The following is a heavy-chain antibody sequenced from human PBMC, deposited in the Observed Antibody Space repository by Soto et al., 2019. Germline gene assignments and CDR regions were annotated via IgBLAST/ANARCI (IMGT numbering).Heavy chain of an antibody. D-gene: IGHD6-19*01. CDR1: GFTFRWFA. CDR2: VSYEGTTK. J-gene: IGHJ6*02. V-gene: IGHV3-30*18. Sequence: QVQLVESGGDVVQPGESLRLSCVASGFTFRWFAMLWVRQAPGKGLEWVAAVSYEGTTKTYSDDVKGRFTISRDNSRNTVYLQLDNLRRDDTAMYYCAKDDREAVAGAVHFYGMDVWGQGTSVTVSS. CDR3: AKDDREAVAGAVHFYGMDV.